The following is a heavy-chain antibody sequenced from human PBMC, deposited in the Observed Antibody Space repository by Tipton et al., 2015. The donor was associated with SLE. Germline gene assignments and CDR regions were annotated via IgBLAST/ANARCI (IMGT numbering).Heavy chain of an antibody. Sequence: SLRLSCAASGFTFRSFAMHWVRQAPGKGLEYVSVISSNGGSTFYASSVKGRFTISRDNSKNTLYLQMGSLRGEDMAVYYCVREVNRAFDIWGQGTTVTVSS. D-gene: IGHD3-22*01. CDR2: ISSNGGST. V-gene: IGHV3-64*01. CDR3: VREVNRAFDI. J-gene: IGHJ3*02. CDR1: GFTFRSFA.